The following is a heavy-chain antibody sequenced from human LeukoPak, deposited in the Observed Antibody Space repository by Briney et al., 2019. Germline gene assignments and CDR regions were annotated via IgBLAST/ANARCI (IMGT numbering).Heavy chain of an antibody. CDR3: ARDFGSSYTSPFPF. J-gene: IGHJ4*02. Sequence: PGGSLRLSCAASGFTFSNFNMNWVRQAPGKGLEWISSITYSSRYMYYADSVKGRFTISRDNAKNSLYLHMSSLRAEDTAVYYCARDFGSSYTSPFPFWGQGTLVTVSS. D-gene: IGHD2-2*02. V-gene: IGHV3-21*01. CDR1: GFTFSNFN. CDR2: ITYSSRYM.